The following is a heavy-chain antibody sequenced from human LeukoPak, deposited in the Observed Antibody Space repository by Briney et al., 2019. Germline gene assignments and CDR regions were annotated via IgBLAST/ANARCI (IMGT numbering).Heavy chain of an antibody. V-gene: IGHV1-46*03. CDR2: INPSGGST. Sequence: EASVKVSCKASGYTFTSYYMHWVRQAPGQGLEWMGIINPSGGSTSYAQKFQGRVTMTRDTSTSTVYMELSSLRSEDTAVYYCAIVVPVGRPIGWFDPWGQGTLVTVSS. CDR1: GYTFTSYY. J-gene: IGHJ5*02. D-gene: IGHD2-2*01. CDR3: AIVVPVGRPIGWFDP.